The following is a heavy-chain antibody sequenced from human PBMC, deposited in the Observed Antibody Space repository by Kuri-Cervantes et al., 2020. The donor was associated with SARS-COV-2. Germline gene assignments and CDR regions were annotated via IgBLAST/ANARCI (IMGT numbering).Heavy chain of an antibody. V-gene: IGHV4-34*01. D-gene: IGHD2-15*01. CDR3: ARDIVVVPADNDCSGGSCYSGPIGMDV. CDR1: GESFRDYY. J-gene: IGHJ6*02. CDR2: INHSGSA. Sequence: ESLKISCAVYGESFRDYYWTWIRQPPGKGLEWIGAINHSGSASYIPSLKSRVTISVDTSKNQFSLQLNSVTPEDTAVYYCARDIVVVPADNDCSGGSCYSGPIGMDVWGQGTTVTVSS.